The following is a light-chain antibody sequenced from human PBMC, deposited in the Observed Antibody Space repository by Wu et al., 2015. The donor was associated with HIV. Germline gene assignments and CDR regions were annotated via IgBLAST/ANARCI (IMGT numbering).Light chain of an antibody. CDR3: QQYNDWPPYS. J-gene: IGKJ2*03. CDR2: DAS. V-gene: IGKV3-15*01. CDR1: QSVGGD. Sequence: EIVMTQSPATLSVSPGEGATLSCRASQSVGGDLAWYQQKPGQAPRLLIYDASTRAPGIPARFSGSGSGTEFTLTISSLQSEDLADYYCQQYNDWPPYSFGQGTKLEIK.